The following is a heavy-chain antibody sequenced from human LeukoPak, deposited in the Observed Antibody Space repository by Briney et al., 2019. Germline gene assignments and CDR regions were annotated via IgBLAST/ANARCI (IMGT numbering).Heavy chain of an antibody. CDR1: GYTFTGYY. CDR2: INPNSGGT. J-gene: IGHJ6*02. CDR3: ARGAVATTAYHYYGMDV. D-gene: IGHD5-12*01. Sequence: GASVKVSCKASGYTFTGYYMHWVRQAPGQGLEWMGWINPNSGGTNYAQKFQGRVTMTRDTSISTAYMELSRLRSDDTAVYYCARGAVATTAYHYYGMDVWGQGTTVTVSS. V-gene: IGHV1-2*02.